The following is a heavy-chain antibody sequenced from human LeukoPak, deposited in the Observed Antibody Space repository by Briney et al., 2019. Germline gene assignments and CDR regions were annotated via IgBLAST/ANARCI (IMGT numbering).Heavy chain of an antibody. Sequence: SETLSLTCTVSGGSISSGDYYWSWIRQPPGKGLEWIGYIYYSGSTYYNPSLKSRVTISVDTSKNQFSLKLSSVTAADTAVYYCARMLLRFPTNWFDPWGQGTLVPSPQ. CDR1: GGSISSGDYY. V-gene: IGHV4-30-4*08. CDR2: IYYSGST. D-gene: IGHD3-3*01. J-gene: IGHJ5*02. CDR3: ARMLLRFPTNWFDP.